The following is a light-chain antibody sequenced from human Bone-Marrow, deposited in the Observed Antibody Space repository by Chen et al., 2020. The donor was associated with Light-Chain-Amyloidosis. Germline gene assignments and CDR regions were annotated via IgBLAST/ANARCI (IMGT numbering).Light chain of an antibody. J-gene: IGLJ3*02. Sequence: QSVLTQPPSVSGAPGQRVTISCTGTSSNIGAGYDVHWYQQLPGTAPKLLIYGNDNRPSGVPDRFSASKSGTSASLAITGLQAEDGADYYCQSNDTTLSGSVFGGGTKLTVL. CDR2: GND. V-gene: IGLV1-40*01. CDR3: QSNDTTLSGSV. CDR1: SSNIGAGYD.